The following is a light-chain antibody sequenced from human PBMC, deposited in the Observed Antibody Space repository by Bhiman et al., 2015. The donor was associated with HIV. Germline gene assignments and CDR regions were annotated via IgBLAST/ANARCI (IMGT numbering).Light chain of an antibody. Sequence: SYELTQPPSVSVSPGQTATITCSGDKLGDKYASWYQQKPGQSPVLVIYQDSKRPSGIPERFSGFNSGNTATLTISGTQAMDEADYYCRAWDNSQYVFGPGTKVTVL. V-gene: IGLV3-1*01. CDR3: RAWDNSQYV. CDR1: KLGDKY. CDR2: QDS. J-gene: IGLJ1*01.